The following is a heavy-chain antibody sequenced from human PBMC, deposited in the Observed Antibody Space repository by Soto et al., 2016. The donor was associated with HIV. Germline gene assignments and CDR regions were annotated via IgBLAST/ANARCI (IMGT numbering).Heavy chain of an antibody. CDR2: IYTSGST. V-gene: IGHV4-61*02. Sequence: QVQLQESGPGLVKPSQTLSLTCTVSGGSISSGSYYWTWIRQPAGKGLEWIGRIYTSGSTNYNPSLKSRVTISLDTSKNQFSLKLSSVTAADTAVYYCARDDDGGTGYFDYWGQGTLVTVSS. D-gene: IGHD1-1*01. CDR1: GGSISSGSYY. CDR3: ARDDDGGTGYFDY. J-gene: IGHJ4*02.